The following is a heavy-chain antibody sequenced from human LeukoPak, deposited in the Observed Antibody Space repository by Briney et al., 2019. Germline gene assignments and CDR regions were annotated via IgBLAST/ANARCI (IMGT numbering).Heavy chain of an antibody. CDR1: GFTFSSYA. Sequence: GGSLRLSCAASGFTFSSYAMSWVRQAPGRGLEWVSAISGSGGSTYYADSVKGRFTISRDNSKNTLYLQMNSLRAEDTAVYYCARGDSSGLFDYWGQGTLVTVSS. D-gene: IGHD3-22*01. CDR2: ISGSGGST. V-gene: IGHV3-23*01. J-gene: IGHJ4*02. CDR3: ARGDSSGLFDY.